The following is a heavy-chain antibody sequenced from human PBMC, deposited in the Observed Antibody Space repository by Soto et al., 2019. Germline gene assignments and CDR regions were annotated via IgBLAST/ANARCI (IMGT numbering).Heavy chain of an antibody. V-gene: IGHV4-59*01. CDR3: ARDGYDGSGSPYPAY. Sequence: SETLSLTCSVSGGSMSEYFWSWIRRSPGKGLEWIGYIYYLGSTDYNPSLKSRVTISVDTSKRQFSLRLTSVTAADTAVYYCARDGYDGSGSPYPAYWGPGTQVTVSS. CDR2: IYYLGST. D-gene: IGHD3-10*01. CDR1: GGSMSEYF. J-gene: IGHJ4*02.